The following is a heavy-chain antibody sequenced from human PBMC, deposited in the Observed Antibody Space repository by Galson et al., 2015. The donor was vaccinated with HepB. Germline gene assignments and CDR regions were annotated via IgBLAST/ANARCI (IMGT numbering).Heavy chain of an antibody. Sequence: SLRLSCAASGFTFSDYTMNWVRQAPGKGLEWVASISGISNYIYYADSARGRFTISRDNAKNSLYLQMNSLRGEDTALYYCARGQTTVTNWYFDLWGRGTLVTVSS. CDR3: ARGQTTVTNWYFDL. J-gene: IGHJ2*01. D-gene: IGHD4-11*01. CDR2: ISGISNYI. CDR1: GFTFSDYT. V-gene: IGHV3-21*06.